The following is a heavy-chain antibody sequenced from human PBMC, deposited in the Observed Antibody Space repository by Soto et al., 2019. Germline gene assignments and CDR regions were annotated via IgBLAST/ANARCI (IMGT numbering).Heavy chain of an antibody. CDR3: ARGGSYPMNYYGMFV. D-gene: IGHD1-26*01. Sequence: PGGPLSLSCTSSGYTVRSNYLSWVRQTPGKGLEWVSIIYSDGSAYYADSVKGRFTISRDNSKNTVYLQMNNVRAEDTAVYHCARGGSYPMNYYGMFVWGQGTKVTVSS. CDR1: GYTVRSNY. CDR2: IYSDGSA. V-gene: IGHV3-53*01. J-gene: IGHJ6*02.